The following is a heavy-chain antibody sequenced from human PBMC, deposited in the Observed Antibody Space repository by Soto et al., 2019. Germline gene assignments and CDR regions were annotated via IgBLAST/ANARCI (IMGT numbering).Heavy chain of an antibody. J-gene: IGHJ1*01. Sequence: PGGSLRLSCAASGFTFSSYSRNWVRQAPGKGLEWVSSISSSSSYIYYADSVKGRFTSSRDNAKNSLYLQMNSLRAEDTAVYYCARDRRMVQTPPSFQHWGQGT. CDR3: ARDRRMVQTPPSFQH. V-gene: IGHV3-21*01. D-gene: IGHD2-15*01. CDR2: ISSSSSYI. CDR1: GFTFSSYS.